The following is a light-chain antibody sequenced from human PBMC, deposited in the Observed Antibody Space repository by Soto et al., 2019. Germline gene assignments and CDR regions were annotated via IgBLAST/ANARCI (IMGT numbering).Light chain of an antibody. CDR3: QTWGTGIVI. CDR2: LNRYGSH. CDR1: SGHSNYA. Sequence: QSVLTQSPSASASLGASVKLTCTLSSGHSNYAIAWHQQQPEKGPRYLMKLNRYGSHSKGDGIPNRFSGSSSGAERYLTISSLQSEDEADYYCQTWGTGIVIFGGGTQLTVL. J-gene: IGLJ2*01. V-gene: IGLV4-69*01.